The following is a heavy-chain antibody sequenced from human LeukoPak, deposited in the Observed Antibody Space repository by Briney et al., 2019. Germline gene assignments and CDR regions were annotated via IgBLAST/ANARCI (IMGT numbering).Heavy chain of an antibody. Sequence: ASVKVSCKVSGYTLTELSMHWVRQAPGKGLEGMGGFDPEDGETIYAQKFQGRVTRTEDTSTDTAYMELSSLRSEDTAVYYCATGPPPYCSGGSCYWGDAFDIWGQGTMVTVSS. V-gene: IGHV1-24*01. CDR3: ATGPPPYCSGGSCYWGDAFDI. CDR2: FDPEDGET. D-gene: IGHD2-15*01. J-gene: IGHJ3*02. CDR1: GYTLTELS.